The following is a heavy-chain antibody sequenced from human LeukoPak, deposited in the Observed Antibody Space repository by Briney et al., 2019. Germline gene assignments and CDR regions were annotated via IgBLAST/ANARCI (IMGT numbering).Heavy chain of an antibody. CDR3: ARDRGQGPSGWFGY. J-gene: IGHJ4*02. CDR2: INPNSGGT. CDR1: GYTFTGYY. Sequence: APVKVSCKASGYTFTGYYMHWVRQAPGQGLEWMGWINPNSGGTNYAQKFQGRVTMTRDTSISTAYMELSRLRSDDTAVYYCARDRGQGPSGWFGYWGQGTLVTVSS. V-gene: IGHV1-2*02. D-gene: IGHD6-19*01.